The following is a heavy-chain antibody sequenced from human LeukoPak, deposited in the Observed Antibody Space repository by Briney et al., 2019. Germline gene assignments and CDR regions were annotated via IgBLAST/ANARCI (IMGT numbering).Heavy chain of an antibody. V-gene: IGHV1-69*13. CDR3: ARVPQYTGSSRHFDY. CDR1: GGTFSSYA. Sequence: ASVKVSCTASGGTFSSYAISWVRQAPGQGLEWMGGIIPIFGTANYAQKFQGRVTITADESTSTAYMELSSLRSEDTAVYYCARVPQYTGSSRHFDYWGQGTLVTVSS. J-gene: IGHJ4*02. D-gene: IGHD1-26*01. CDR2: IIPIFGTA.